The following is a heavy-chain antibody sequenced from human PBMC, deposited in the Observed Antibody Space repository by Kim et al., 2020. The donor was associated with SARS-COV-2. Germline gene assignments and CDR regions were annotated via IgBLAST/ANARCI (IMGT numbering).Heavy chain of an antibody. CDR2: INHSGST. D-gene: IGHD3-3*01. CDR1: GGSFSGYY. CDR3: ARERSERFLEWSDAFDI. Sequence: SETLSLTCAVYGGSFSGYYWSWIRQPPGKGLEWIGEINHSGSTNYNPSLKSRVTISVDTSKNQFSLKLSSVTAADTAVYYCARERSERFLEWSDAFDIWGQGTMVTVSS. J-gene: IGHJ3*02. V-gene: IGHV4-34*01.